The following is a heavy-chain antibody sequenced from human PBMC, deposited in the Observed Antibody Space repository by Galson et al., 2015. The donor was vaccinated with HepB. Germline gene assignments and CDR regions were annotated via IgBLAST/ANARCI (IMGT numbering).Heavy chain of an antibody. CDR3: ARGRSSWYEDDAFDI. J-gene: IGHJ3*02. D-gene: IGHD6-13*01. Sequence: SLRLSCAASGFTFSSYAMHWVRQAPGKGLEWVAVISYDGSNKYYADSVKGRFTISRDNSKNTLYLQMNSLRAEDTAVYYCARGRSSWYEDDAFDIWGQGTMVTVSS. V-gene: IGHV3-30*04. CDR2: ISYDGSNK. CDR1: GFTFSSYA.